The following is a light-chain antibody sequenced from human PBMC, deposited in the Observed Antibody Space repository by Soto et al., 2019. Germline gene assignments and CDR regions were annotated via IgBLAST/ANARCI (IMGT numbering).Light chain of an antibody. Sequence: QSVLTQPPSASGTPRQRVTISCSGSSSNIGSNAVNWYQQFPGTAPKLLIYTDNQRPSGVPDRISGSKSGTSASLAISGLQSEDEADYLCAAWDGSLNAYVFGTGTKVTVL. V-gene: IGLV1-44*01. CDR3: AAWDGSLNAYV. CDR1: SSNIGSNA. J-gene: IGLJ1*01. CDR2: TDN.